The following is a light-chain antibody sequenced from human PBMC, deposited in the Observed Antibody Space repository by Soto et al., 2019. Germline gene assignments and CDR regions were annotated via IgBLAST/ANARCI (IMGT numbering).Light chain of an antibody. CDR3: QQYDNLPRT. V-gene: IGKV3-15*01. CDR2: DVS. J-gene: IGKJ1*01. CDR1: QDIGTK. Sequence: EIVMTQSPAILSVSPGERGTLSCRASQDIGTKLAWYLQKPGQAPSLLMYDVSTRASAAPARFSGSGSGTEFTLTISSLQSEDFAVYYCQQYDNLPRTFGQGTKVDIK.